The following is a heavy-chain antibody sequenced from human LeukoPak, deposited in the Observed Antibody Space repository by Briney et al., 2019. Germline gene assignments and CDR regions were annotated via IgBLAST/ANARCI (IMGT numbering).Heavy chain of an antibody. V-gene: IGHV4-4*07. D-gene: IGHD3-3*01. J-gene: IGHJ4*02. CDR3: ARGRITIFGVAMTYFDY. Sequence: PSETLSPTCTVSGGSISSYYWSWIRQPAGKGLEWIGGIYTSGSTNYNPSLKSRVTMSVDTSKNQFSLKLSSVTAADTAVYYCARGRITIFGVAMTYFDYWGQGTLVTVSS. CDR1: GGSISSYY. CDR2: IYTSGST.